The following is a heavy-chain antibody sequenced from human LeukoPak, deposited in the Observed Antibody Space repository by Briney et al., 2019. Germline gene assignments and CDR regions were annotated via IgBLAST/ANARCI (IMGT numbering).Heavy chain of an antibody. D-gene: IGHD1-26*01. V-gene: IGHV3-30*02. CDR3: EGYSGSYYEAPY. CDR1: GFTFSSYA. Sequence: GGSLRLSCAASGFTFSSYAMYWVRQAPGKGLEWVALIRYDGSNKYYADSVKGRFTISRDDSKNTLYLQMSSLRPEDTAVYYCEGYSGSYYEAPYWGQGTLVTVSS. CDR2: IRYDGSNK. J-gene: IGHJ4*02.